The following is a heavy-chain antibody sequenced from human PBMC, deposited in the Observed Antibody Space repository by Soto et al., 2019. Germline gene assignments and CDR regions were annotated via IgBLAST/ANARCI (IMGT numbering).Heavy chain of an antibody. Sequence: GGSLRLSCAASGFTVSSNYMSWVHQAPGKGLEWVSVIYSGGSTYYADSVKGRFTISRDNSKNTLYLQMNSLRAEDTAVYYCAREIVVVVAATHHYYGMDVWGQGTTVTVYS. CDR1: GFTVSSNY. J-gene: IGHJ6*02. D-gene: IGHD2-15*01. CDR3: AREIVVVVAATHHYYGMDV. CDR2: IYSGGST. V-gene: IGHV3-53*01.